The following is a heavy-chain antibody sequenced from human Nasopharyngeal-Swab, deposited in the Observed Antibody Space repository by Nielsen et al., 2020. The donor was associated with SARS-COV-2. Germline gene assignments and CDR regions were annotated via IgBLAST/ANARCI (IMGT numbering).Heavy chain of an antibody. V-gene: IGHV4-39*01. CDR1: GGSISSSSYY. CDR3: ARLFSSSWYYYYGMDV. Sequence: SETLSLTCTVSGGSISSSSYYWGWIRPPPGQGLEWFGSIYYSGSTYYNPSLKSRVTISVDTSKNQFSLKLSSVTAADTAVYYCARLFSSSWYYYYGMDVWGQGTTVTVSS. J-gene: IGHJ6*02. D-gene: IGHD6-13*01. CDR2: IYYSGST.